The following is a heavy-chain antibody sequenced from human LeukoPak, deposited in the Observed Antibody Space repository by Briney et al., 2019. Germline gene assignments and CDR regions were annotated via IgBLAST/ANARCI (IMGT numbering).Heavy chain of an antibody. CDR2: ISGSGDNT. V-gene: IGHV3-23*01. CDR3: AKTAATGRAGGYSYGEIDY. J-gene: IGHJ4*02. D-gene: IGHD5-18*01. Sequence: GGSLRLSCAASGFTFSSYWMHWVRQAPGKGLEWVSAISGSGDNTYYADSVKGRFTISRDNSKNTLYLQMNSLRAEDTAVYYCAKTAATGRAGGYSYGEIDYWGQGTLVTVSS. CDR1: GFTFSSYW.